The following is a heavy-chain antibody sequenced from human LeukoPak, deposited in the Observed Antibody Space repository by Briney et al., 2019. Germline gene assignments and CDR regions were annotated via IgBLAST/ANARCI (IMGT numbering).Heavy chain of an antibody. Sequence: PSETLSLTCAVSGGSISSGTWRSWVRQPPGKGLEWIGEIYHSGSTNYKPSLKSRVTISVDKSRNQFSLKLSSVTAADTAVYYCATMRSRKNYWGQGTLVTVSS. CDR2: IYHSGST. J-gene: IGHJ4*02. CDR3: ATMRSRKNY. V-gene: IGHV4-4*02. CDR1: GGSISSGTW.